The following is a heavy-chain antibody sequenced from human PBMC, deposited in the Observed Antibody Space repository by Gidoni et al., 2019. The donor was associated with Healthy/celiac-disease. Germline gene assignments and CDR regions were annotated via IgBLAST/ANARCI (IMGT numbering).Heavy chain of an antibody. Sequence: EVQLVESGGGLVQPGRSLRLPCAASAFTFDDYAMHWVREAPGQGLEWVAGISWNSGSIGYADSVKGRFTISRDNAKNSLYLQMNSLRAEDTALYYCAKGAAAAGYTYYYYGMDVWGQGTTVTVSS. J-gene: IGHJ6*02. CDR1: AFTFDDYA. CDR2: ISWNSGSI. D-gene: IGHD6-13*01. CDR3: AKGAAAAGYTYYYYGMDV. V-gene: IGHV3-9*01.